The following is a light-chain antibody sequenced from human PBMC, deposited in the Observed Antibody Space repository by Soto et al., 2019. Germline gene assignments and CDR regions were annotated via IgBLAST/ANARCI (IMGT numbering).Light chain of an antibody. CDR1: QSISAY. CDR2: AAS. Sequence: DIQMTPSPSTLSASVVDRVAITCRASQSISAYLNWYQQKPGKAPKLLISAASTLESGVPSRFSGSGSGTDFTLTISSLQPEDFAIYYCQQSYNAPRTFGPGTKV. V-gene: IGKV1-39*01. J-gene: IGKJ1*01. CDR3: QQSYNAPRT.